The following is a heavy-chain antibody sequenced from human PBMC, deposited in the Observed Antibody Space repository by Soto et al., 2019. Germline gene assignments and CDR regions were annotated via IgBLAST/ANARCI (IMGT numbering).Heavy chain of an antibody. CDR2: VHHSGTT. J-gene: IGHJ4*02. CDR1: GHSIRSNTW. V-gene: IGHV4-28*03. CDR3: ARARATIAAGAIFDG. Sequence: SETLSLTCAVSGHSIRSNTWWGWLRQLPGKGLEWIGYVHHSGTTFYNASLQNRITMSVDMSNTQVSLKLRSVTAAATAVYYCARARATIAAGAIFDGWGQGTLVTVSS. D-gene: IGHD6-13*01.